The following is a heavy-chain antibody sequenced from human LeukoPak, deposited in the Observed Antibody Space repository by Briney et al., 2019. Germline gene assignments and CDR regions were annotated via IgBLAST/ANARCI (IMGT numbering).Heavy chain of an antibody. D-gene: IGHD6-13*01. CDR2: IYYSGST. Sequence: PSETLSLTCTVPGGSISSYYWSWIRQPPGKGLEWIGYIYYSGSTNYNPSLKSRVTISVDTSKNQFSLKLSSVTAADTAVYYCARGPYSSSWYRQFDYWGQGTLVTVSS. CDR3: ARGPYSSSWYRQFDY. V-gene: IGHV4-59*01. CDR1: GGSISSYY. J-gene: IGHJ4*02.